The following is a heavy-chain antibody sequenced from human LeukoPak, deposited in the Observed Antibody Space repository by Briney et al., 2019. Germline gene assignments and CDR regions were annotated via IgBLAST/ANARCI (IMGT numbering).Heavy chain of an antibody. V-gene: IGHV1-2*02. CDR1: GYTFTGYY. Sequence: GASVKVSCKASGYTFTGYYMHWVRQAPGQGLEWMGWINPNSGGTNYAQKFQGRVTMTRDTSISTAYMELSRLRSDDTAVYYCARGGIRYYYDSSGYYYFDYWGQGTLVTVSS. J-gene: IGHJ4*02. D-gene: IGHD3-22*01. CDR2: INPNSGGT. CDR3: ARGGIRYYYDSSGYYYFDY.